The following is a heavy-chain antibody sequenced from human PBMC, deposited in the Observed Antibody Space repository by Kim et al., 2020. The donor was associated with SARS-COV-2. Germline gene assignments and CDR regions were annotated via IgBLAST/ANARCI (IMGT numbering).Heavy chain of an antibody. CDR2: ISGSGGST. D-gene: IGHD3-22*01. V-gene: IGHV3-23*01. Sequence: GGSLRLSCAASGFTFSSYAMSWVRQAPGKGLEWVSAISGSGGSTYYADSVKGRFTISRDNSKNTLYLQMNSLRAEDTAVYYCAKGPSELGLITMIVAVITGVAFDIWGQGTMVTVSS. J-gene: IGHJ3*02. CDR1: GFTFSSYA. CDR3: AKGPSELGLITMIVAVITGVAFDI.